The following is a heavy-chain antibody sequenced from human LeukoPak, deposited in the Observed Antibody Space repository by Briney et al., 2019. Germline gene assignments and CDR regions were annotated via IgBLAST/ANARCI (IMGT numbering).Heavy chain of an antibody. V-gene: IGHV4-34*01. CDR1: GGSFSGYY. J-gene: IGHJ4*02. Sequence: PSETLSLTCTVSGGSFSGYYWTWIRQPPGKGLEWIGEINHSGGTNYNPSLKSRVTISGDTSKNQFSLKLSSVTAADTAVYYCARGFRVVIVPTAVPFDYWGQGTLVTVSS. D-gene: IGHD2-2*02. CDR3: ARGFRVVIVPTAVPFDY. CDR2: INHSGGT.